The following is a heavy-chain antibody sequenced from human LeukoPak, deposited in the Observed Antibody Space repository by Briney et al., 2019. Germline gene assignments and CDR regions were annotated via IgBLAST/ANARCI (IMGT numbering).Heavy chain of an antibody. CDR1: GGSISSGNW. CDR3: ARDSAQLRGFRFDP. D-gene: IGHD5-18*01. J-gene: IGHJ5*02. Sequence: PSGTLSHTCAVSGGSISSGNWWSWVRQPPGKGLEWIGEIYHSGSTNYNPSLKSRVTISVDKSKNQFSLKLTSVTAADTAVYYCARDSAQLRGFRFDPWGQGTLVTVSS. V-gene: IGHV4-4*02. CDR2: IYHSGST.